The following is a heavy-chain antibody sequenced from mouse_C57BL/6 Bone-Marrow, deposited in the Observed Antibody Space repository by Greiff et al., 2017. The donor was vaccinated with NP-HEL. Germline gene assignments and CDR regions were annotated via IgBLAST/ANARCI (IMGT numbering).Heavy chain of an antibody. CDR2: ILPGSGGT. CDR3: ARERDYYGSTWYFDF. D-gene: IGHD1-1*01. Sequence: VKLMESGAELMKPGASVKLSCKATGYTFTGYWIEWVKQRPGHGLEWIGEILPGSGGTNYNEKFKGKATFTVDTSSNTAYMQLSRLTTEDSAIYYCARERDYYGSTWYFDFWGTGTTVTVSS. V-gene: IGHV1-9*01. CDR1: GYTFTGYW. J-gene: IGHJ1*03.